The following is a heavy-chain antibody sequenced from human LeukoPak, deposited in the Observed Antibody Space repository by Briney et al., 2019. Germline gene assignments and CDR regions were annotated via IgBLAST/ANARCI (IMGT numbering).Heavy chain of an antibody. V-gene: IGHV3-23*01. CDR1: GFTFSSYA. D-gene: IGHD6-19*01. CDR2: ISGSGGST. J-gene: IGHJ3*02. CDR3: AKGRSVAVAGTNAFDI. Sequence: GGSLRLSCAASGFTFSSYAMSWVRQAPGKGLEWVSAISGSGGSTYYADSVKGRFTISRDNSKNTLYLQMNSLRVEDTAVYYCAKGRSVAVAGTNAFDIWGQGTMVTVSS.